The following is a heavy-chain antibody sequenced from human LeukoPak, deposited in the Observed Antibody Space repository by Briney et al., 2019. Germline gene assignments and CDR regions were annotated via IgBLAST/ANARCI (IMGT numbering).Heavy chain of an antibody. CDR2: INHSGST. CDR3: ARRPTYYYGSGSSFDP. Sequence: SETLSLTCAVYGGSFSGYYWSWIRQPPGKGLEWIGEINHSGSTNYNPSLKSRVTISVDTSKNQFPLKLSSVTAADTAVYYCARRPTYYYGSGSSFDPWGQGTLVTVSS. V-gene: IGHV4-34*01. J-gene: IGHJ5*02. D-gene: IGHD3-10*01. CDR1: GGSFSGYY.